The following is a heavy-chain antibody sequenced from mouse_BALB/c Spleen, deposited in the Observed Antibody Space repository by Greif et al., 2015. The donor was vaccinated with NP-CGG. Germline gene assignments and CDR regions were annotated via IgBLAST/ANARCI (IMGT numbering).Heavy chain of an antibody. CDR1: GYTFTSYW. D-gene: IGHD2-1*01. CDR3: ARYIDYYGNPFDY. J-gene: IGHJ2*01. V-gene: IGHV1-7*01. Sequence: QVQLQQSGAELAKPGASVKMSCKASGYTFTSYWMHWVKQRPGQGLEWIGYINPSTGYTEYNQKFKDKATLTADKPSSTAYMQLSSLTSEDSAVYYCARYIDYYGNPFDYWGQGTTLTVSS. CDR2: INPSTGYT.